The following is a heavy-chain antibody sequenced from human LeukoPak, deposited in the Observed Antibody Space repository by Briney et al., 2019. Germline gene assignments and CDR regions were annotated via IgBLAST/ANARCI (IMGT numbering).Heavy chain of an antibody. J-gene: IGHJ6*03. Sequence: GGSLRLSCAASGFIFSTYSMNWVRQAPGKGLEWVSYISSSSSTVYYTDSVKGRFTISRDNAENSLYLQMNSLGAEDTAVYYCARDDHYNYYYMDVWGKGTTVTVSS. CDR2: ISSSSSTV. V-gene: IGHV3-48*01. CDR1: GFIFSTYS. CDR3: ARDDHYNYYYMDV.